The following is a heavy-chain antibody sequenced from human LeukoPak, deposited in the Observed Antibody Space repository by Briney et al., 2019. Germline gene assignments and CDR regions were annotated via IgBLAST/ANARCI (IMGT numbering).Heavy chain of an antibody. J-gene: IGHJ5*02. CDR2: ISYDGSNK. V-gene: IGHV3-30-3*01. Sequence: GGSLRLSCVASGFTFSTYAMHWGRQAPGKGLEWMAVISYDGSNKYHGDSVKGRFTISRDNSKNTLYLQMNSLRAEDTAVYYCAKVGDHNWFDPWGQGTLVTVSS. CDR1: GFTFSTYA. CDR3: AKVGDHNWFDP.